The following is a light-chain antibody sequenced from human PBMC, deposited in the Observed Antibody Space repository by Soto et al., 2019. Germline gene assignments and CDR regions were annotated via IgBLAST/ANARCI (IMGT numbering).Light chain of an antibody. Sequence: DIVLTQSPGTLSLSPGERATLSCRSSQSVSSNYLAWYQQKPDQAPRLVIYDVSGRATGIPDRFSGSGSGTDFSLTISSLQSEDFAVYYCQHYNNWPSFTFGPGTRVDI. CDR3: QHYNNWPSFT. J-gene: IGKJ3*01. CDR2: DVS. V-gene: IGKV3-20*01. CDR1: QSVSSNY.